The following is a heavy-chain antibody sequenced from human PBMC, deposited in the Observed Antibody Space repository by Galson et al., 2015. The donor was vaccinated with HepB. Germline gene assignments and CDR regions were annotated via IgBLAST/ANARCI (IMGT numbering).Heavy chain of an antibody. CDR1: GFTFTSSA. CDR2: VVVGSGNT. V-gene: IGHV1-58*01. D-gene: IGHD3-22*01. CDR3: AAAPPPIHTFHSYYYDSSGYGMDV. Sequence: SVKVSCKASGFTFTSSAVQWVRQARGQRLEWIGWVVVGSGNTNYAQKFQERVTITRDMSTSTAYMELSSLRSEDTAVYYCAAAPPPIHTFHSYYYDSSGYGMDVRGQGTTVTVSS. J-gene: IGHJ6*02.